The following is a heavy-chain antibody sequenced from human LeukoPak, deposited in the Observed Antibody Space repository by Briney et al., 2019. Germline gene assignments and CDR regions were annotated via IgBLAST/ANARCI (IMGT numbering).Heavy chain of an antibody. V-gene: IGHV4-34*01. D-gene: IGHD1-1*01. CDR2: INHSGST. CDR1: GGSFSGYY. J-gene: IGHJ3*02. CDR3: ARPNWNGNGFDI. Sequence: SETLSLTCAAYGGSFSGYYWSWIRQPPGKGLEWIGEINHSGSTNYNPSLKSRVTISVDTSKNQFSLKLSSVTAADTAVYYCARPNWNGNGFDIWGQGTMVTVSS.